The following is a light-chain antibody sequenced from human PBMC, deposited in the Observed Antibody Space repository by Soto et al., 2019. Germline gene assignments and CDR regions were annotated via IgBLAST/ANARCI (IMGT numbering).Light chain of an antibody. CDR3: QQYNNWLMLS. CDR2: DAS. V-gene: IGKV3-15*01. Sequence: ELVLTQSPATLSVSPGERATLSCRASQGVGSTLAWYQQEPGQAPRLLIYDASTRATGIPARFSGDGSGTEFTLTISSLQSDDFAIYYCQQYNNWLMLSFGGGTKVEIK. J-gene: IGKJ4*01. CDR1: QGVGST.